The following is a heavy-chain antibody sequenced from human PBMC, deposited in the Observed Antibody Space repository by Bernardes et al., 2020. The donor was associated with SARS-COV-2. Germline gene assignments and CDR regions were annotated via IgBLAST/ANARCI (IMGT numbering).Heavy chain of an antibody. V-gene: IGHV4-38-2*01. D-gene: IGHD3-3*01. CDR2: IYHSGST. CDR1: GYSISSGYY. J-gene: IGHJ5*02. Sequence: SETLSLRCAVSGYSISSGYYWGWIRQPPGKGLEWIGSIYHSGSTYYNPSLKSRVTISVDTSKNQFSLKLSSVTAADTAVYYCARVNDFWSGYLGRNWFDPWGQGTLVTVSS. CDR3: ARVNDFWSGYLGRNWFDP.